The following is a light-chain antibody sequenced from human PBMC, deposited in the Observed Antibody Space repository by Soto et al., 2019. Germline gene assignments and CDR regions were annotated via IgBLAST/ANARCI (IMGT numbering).Light chain of an antibody. CDR1: QDISNS. CDR3: QHYGNLPIT. CDR2: DAS. V-gene: IGKV1-33*01. J-gene: IGKJ5*01. Sequence: DIQMTQSPSSLSASVGDRVTITCQASQDISNSLNWYQQKPGRAPKLLIYDASNLETGVQSRFSGSRSGTDFSFTISSLQPEDVATYYCQHYGNLPITFGQGTRLEIK.